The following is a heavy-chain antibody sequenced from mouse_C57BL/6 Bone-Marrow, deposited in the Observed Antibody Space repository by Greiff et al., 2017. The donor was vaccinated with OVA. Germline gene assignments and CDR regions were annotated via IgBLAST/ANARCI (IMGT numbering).Heavy chain of an antibody. J-gene: IGHJ4*01. CDR2: IDPEDGDT. V-gene: IGHV14-1*01. CDR1: GFNIKDYY. D-gene: IGHD1-1*01. Sequence: VQLQQSGAELVRPGASVKLSCTASGFNIKDYYMHWVKQRPEQGLEWIGRIDPEDGDTEYAPKFQGKATMTADTSSNTAYLQLSSLTSEDTAVYYCTCYYGSSYYAMDYWGQGTSVTVSS. CDR3: TCYYGSSYYAMDY.